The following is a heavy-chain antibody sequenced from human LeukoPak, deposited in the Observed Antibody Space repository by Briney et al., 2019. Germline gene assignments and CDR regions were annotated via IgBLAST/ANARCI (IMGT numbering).Heavy chain of an antibody. V-gene: IGHV1-2*02. D-gene: IGHD6-13*01. CDR1: GYTFTGYY. Sequence: ASVKISCKASGYTFTGYYMHWVRQAPGQGLEWMGWINPNSGGTNYAQKFQGRVTMTRDTSISTAYMELSRLRSDDTAVYYCARAVLGGIAARPTDYWGQGTLVTVS. CDR3: ARAVLGGIAARPTDY. J-gene: IGHJ4*02. CDR2: INPNSGGT.